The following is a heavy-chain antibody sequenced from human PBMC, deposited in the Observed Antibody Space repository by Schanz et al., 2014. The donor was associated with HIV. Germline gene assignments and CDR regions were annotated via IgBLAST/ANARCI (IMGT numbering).Heavy chain of an antibody. CDR3: ARDLHDYGDARTDY. V-gene: IGHV3-21*02. J-gene: IGHJ4*02. CDR2: IGSGGGYK. Sequence: EVQLVESGGGLVEPGGSLRLSCEASGFSFSSFSVNWVRQAPGKGLEWVSSIGSGGGYKYYAVSVNGRFTISRDNAKNSLHLQMSRLGAEDTAVYYCARDLHDYGDARTDYWGQGILVTVSS. D-gene: IGHD4-17*01. CDR1: GFSFSSFS.